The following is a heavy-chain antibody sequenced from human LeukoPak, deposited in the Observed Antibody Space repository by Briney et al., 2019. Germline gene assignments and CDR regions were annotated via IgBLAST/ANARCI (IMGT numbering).Heavy chain of an antibody. Sequence: SETLSLTCTVSGGSISSHYWSWIRQPPGKGLEWIGYIYYSGSTNYNPSLKSRVTISVDTSKNQFSLKLSSVTAADTAVYFCASGTYYYDSSGYYEDWYFDLWGRGTLVTVSS. CDR2: IYYSGST. CDR3: ASGTYYYDSSGYYEDWYFDL. CDR1: GGSISSHY. J-gene: IGHJ2*01. D-gene: IGHD3-22*01. V-gene: IGHV4-59*11.